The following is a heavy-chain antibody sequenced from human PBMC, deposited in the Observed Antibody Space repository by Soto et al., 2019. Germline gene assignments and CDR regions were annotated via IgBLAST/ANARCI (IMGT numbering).Heavy chain of an antibody. D-gene: IGHD2-2*01. Sequence: VGSLRLSCAASGFTFSDHYIDWVRQTPGKGLEWVGRSRDKAQGYTTQYAASVKGRFTTSRDDSKNTLYLQMNSLKTEDTAVYYCTTEAPQLLSRLLNYYYYGMDVWGQGTTATVSS. V-gene: IGHV3-72*01. CDR1: GFTFSDHY. J-gene: IGHJ6*02. CDR2: SRDKAQGYTT. CDR3: TTEAPQLLSRLLNYYYYGMDV.